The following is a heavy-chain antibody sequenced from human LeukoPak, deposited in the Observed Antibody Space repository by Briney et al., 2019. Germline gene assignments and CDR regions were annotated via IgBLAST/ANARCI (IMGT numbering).Heavy chain of an antibody. CDR1: GFTFSSYE. CDR3: ARLADYVWGSLDY. J-gene: IGHJ4*02. V-gene: IGHV3-48*03. CDR2: ISSSGSTL. D-gene: IGHD3-16*01. Sequence: PGGSLRLSCAASGFTFSSYEMNWVRQAPGKGLEWVSYISSSGSTLYYADSVKGRFTISRDNAKNSLYLQMNSLRAEDTAVYYCARLADYVWGSLDYWGQGTLVTVSS.